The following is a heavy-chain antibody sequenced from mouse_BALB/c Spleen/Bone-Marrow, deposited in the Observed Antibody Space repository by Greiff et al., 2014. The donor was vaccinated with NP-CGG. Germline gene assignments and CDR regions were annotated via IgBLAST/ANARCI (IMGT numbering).Heavy chain of an antibody. CDR1: GYSITSGYY. Sequence: VQLQQPGPGLVKPSQSLSLTCSVTGYSITSGYYWNWIRQFPGNKLEWMGYISYDGSNNYNPSLKNRISITRDTSKNQFFLKLNSVTTEDTATYYCASGNYFNFDYWGQGTTLTVSS. CDR2: ISYDGSN. CDR3: ASGNYFNFDY. D-gene: IGHD2-1*01. J-gene: IGHJ2*01. V-gene: IGHV3-6*02.